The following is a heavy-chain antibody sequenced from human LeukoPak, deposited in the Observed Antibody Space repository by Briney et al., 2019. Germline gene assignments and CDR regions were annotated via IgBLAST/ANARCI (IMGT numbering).Heavy chain of an antibody. CDR1: GRTFSSYA. D-gene: IGHD2-8*02. J-gene: IGHJ4*02. Sequence: GCSVNLSCTPSGRTFSSYAISWVRQAPGQGLEWMGGIIPIFGTANYAQKFQGRVTITTDESTSTAHMELSSLRSEDTAVYYCARDHSGFDYWGQGTLVTVSS. CDR3: ARDHSGFDY. V-gene: IGHV1-69*05. CDR2: IIPIFGTA.